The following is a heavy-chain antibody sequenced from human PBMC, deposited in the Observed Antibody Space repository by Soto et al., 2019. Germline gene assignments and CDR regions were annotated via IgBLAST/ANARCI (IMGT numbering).Heavy chain of an antibody. D-gene: IGHD2-15*01. CDR1: RYTFTSYG. Sequence: QVQLVQSGAEVKKPGASVKVSCKASRYTFTSYGISWVRQAPGQGLDWMGWISGYNGNTKYAQDLQGRVTMTTDTSTSTAYMELRSLRSDDTAVYYCARFSGGSYNTYYFYYGMDVWGQGTTVTVSS. J-gene: IGHJ6*02. CDR2: ISGYNGNT. CDR3: ARFSGGSYNTYYFYYGMDV. V-gene: IGHV1-18*04.